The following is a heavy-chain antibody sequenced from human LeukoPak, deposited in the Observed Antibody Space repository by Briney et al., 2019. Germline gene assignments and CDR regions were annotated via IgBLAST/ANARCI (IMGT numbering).Heavy chain of an antibody. J-gene: IGHJ4*02. CDR2: IYYSGST. CDR1: GGSISSYY. Sequence: SETLSLTCTVSGGSISSYYWSWIRQPPGKGLEWIGYIYYSGSTYYNPSLKSRVTISVDTSKNQFSLKLSSVTAADTAVYYCARAGMVRGVISRIDYFDYWGQGTLVTVSS. V-gene: IGHV4-59*12. CDR3: ARAGMVRGVISRIDYFDY. D-gene: IGHD3-10*01.